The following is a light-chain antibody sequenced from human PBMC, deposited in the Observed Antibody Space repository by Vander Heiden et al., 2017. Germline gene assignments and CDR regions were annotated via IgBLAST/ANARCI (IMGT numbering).Light chain of an antibody. Sequence: QSVVTQPPSASGTPGQWVTISCSGSSSNIGINTVNWFQQLPGTAPKLLIYGNNQRPSGVPDRMSGSKYGTSASLAISGLQSEDEDHYYCAAWDDSLDAFVFGAGTKVTVL. J-gene: IGLJ1*01. CDR2: GNN. CDR3: AAWDDSLDAFV. CDR1: SSNIGINT. V-gene: IGLV1-44*01.